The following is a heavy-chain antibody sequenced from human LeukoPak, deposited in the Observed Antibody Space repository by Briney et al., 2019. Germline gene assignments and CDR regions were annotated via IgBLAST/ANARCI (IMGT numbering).Heavy chain of an antibody. V-gene: IGHV4-34*01. CDR2: INHSGST. Sequence: SETLSLTCAVYGESFSNYYWIWIRQPPGKGLEWIGEINHSGSTNYNPSLKSRVTISVDTSKNQFSLKLSSVTAADTAVYYCARGPAVAATRGAFDIWGQGTMVTVSS. D-gene: IGHD6-19*01. J-gene: IGHJ3*02. CDR3: ARGPAVAATRGAFDI. CDR1: GESFSNYY.